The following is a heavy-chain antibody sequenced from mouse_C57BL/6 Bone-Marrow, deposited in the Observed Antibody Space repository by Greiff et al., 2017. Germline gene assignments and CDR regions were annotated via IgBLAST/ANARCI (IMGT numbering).Heavy chain of an antibody. CDR1: GFTFSSYG. J-gene: IGHJ2*01. Sequence: EVQLQQSGGDLVKPGGSLKLSCAASGFTFSSYGMYWVRQTPDKRLEWVATISSGGSYTYSPDSVKGRFTISRDNAKNTRYLQMSSLKSEDTAMYYCARQRTTAFDYWGQGTTLTVSS. CDR2: ISSGGSYT. D-gene: IGHD1-2*01. V-gene: IGHV5-6*01. CDR3: ARQRTTAFDY.